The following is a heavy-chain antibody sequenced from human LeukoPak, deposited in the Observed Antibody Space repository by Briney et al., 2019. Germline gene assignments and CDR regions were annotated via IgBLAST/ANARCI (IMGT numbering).Heavy chain of an antibody. CDR1: GFTFSSYA. Sequence: GGSLRLSCAASGFTFSSYAMSWVRQAPGKGLEWVSAISGSGGSTYYADSVKGRFTISRDNSKNTLYLQMNSLRAEDTAVYYCARDYYDSSGYYYFAVYWGQGTLVTVSS. CDR3: ARDYYDSSGYYYFAVY. D-gene: IGHD3-22*01. J-gene: IGHJ4*02. CDR2: ISGSGGST. V-gene: IGHV3-23*01.